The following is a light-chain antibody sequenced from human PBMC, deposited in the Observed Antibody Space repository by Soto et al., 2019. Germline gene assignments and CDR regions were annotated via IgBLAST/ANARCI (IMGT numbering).Light chain of an antibody. V-gene: IGLV2-8*01. CDR3: SSYAGSYTVV. J-gene: IGLJ2*01. CDR1: SSDVGGYNY. Sequence: QSALTQPPSASGSPGQSVTISCTGTSSDVGGYNYVSWYQQHPGKAPKLMIYEVNKRPSGVPDRLSGSKSGNTASLTVSGLQTEDEADYYCSSYAGSYTVVFGGGTKLTVL. CDR2: EVN.